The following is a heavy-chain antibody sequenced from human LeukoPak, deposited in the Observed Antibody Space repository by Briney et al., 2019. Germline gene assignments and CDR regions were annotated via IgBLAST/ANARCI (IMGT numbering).Heavy chain of an antibody. Sequence: GGSLRLSCAASGFTFSSYAMSWVRQAPGKGLEWVSSISSSSSYIYYADSVKGRFTISRDNAKNSLYLQMNSLRAEDTAVYYCAKDQTWQQLVDYYFDYWGQGTLVTVSS. CDR2: ISSSSSYI. CDR1: GFTFSSYA. CDR3: AKDQTWQQLVDYYFDY. V-gene: IGHV3-21*04. J-gene: IGHJ4*02. D-gene: IGHD6-13*01.